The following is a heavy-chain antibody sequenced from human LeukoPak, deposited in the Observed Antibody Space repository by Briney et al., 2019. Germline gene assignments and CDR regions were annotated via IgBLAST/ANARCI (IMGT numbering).Heavy chain of an antibody. CDR2: IYSGGSI. CDR1: GFSVSANH. J-gene: IGHJ3*02. Sequence: GGSLRLSCAASGFSVSANHMSWVRQAPGRGLDWVSTIYSGGSIYYADSVKGRFTISRDNSKNTLYLQMNSLRVEDTAVYYCARASKVTTRLDAFDIWGQGTMVTVSS. V-gene: IGHV3-53*01. D-gene: IGHD2-21*02. CDR3: ARASKVTTRLDAFDI.